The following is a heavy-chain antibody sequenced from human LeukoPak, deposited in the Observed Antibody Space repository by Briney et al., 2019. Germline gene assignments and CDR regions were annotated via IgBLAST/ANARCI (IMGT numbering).Heavy chain of an antibody. D-gene: IGHD5-18*01. V-gene: IGHV1-2*02. CDR1: GYTFTGYF. CDR3: ARALDEDTAMAGYYYMDV. J-gene: IGHJ6*03. CDR2: INPNSGGT. Sequence: ASVKVSCKASGYTFTGYFIHWVRQAPGQGLEWMGWINPNSGGTNYAQKLQGRVTMTTDTSTSTAYMELRSLRSDDTAVYYCARALDEDTAMAGYYYMDVWGKGTTVTVSS.